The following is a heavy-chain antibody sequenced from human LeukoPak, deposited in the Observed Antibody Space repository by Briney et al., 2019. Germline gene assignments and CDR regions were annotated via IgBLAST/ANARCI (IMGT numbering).Heavy chain of an antibody. CDR3: ATPNYYDSSGYYSNAFDI. CDR1: GGTFSSYA. J-gene: IGHJ3*02. CDR2: IIPILGIA. Sequence: SVKVSCKASGGTFSSYAISWVRQAPGQGLEWMGRIIPILGIANYAQKFTITADKFTSTAYMELSSLRSEDTAVYYCATPNYYDSSGYYSNAFDIWGQGTMVTVSS. V-gene: IGHV1-69*04. D-gene: IGHD3-22*01.